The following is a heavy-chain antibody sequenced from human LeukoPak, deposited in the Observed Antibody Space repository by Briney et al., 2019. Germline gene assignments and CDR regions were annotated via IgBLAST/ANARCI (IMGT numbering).Heavy chain of an antibody. V-gene: IGHV4-34*01. CDR2: INHSGST. CDR3: ARGLTGSGYYTGRVKNWFDP. Sequence: PSETLSLTCAVYGGSFSGYYWSWIRQPPGKGLEWIGEINHSGSTNYNPSLKSRVTISVDTSKNQFSLKLSSVTAADTAGYYCARGLTGSGYYTGRVKNWFDPWGQGTLVTVSS. J-gene: IGHJ5*02. CDR1: GGSFSGYY. D-gene: IGHD3-3*01.